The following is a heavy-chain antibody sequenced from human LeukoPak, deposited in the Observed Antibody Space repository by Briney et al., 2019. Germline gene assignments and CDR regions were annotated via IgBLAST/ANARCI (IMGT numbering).Heavy chain of an antibody. D-gene: IGHD3-3*01. CDR2: IYYSGST. V-gene: IGHV4-31*03. Sequence: SQTLSLTCTVSGGSISSGGYYWSWLRQHPGKGQEWIGYIYYSGSTYYNPSLKSRVTISVDPSKNQFSLKLSSVTAADTAVYYCARAPYDFWSGSPIYFDYWGQGTLVTVSS. CDR1: GGSISSGGYY. CDR3: ARAPYDFWSGSPIYFDY. J-gene: IGHJ4*02.